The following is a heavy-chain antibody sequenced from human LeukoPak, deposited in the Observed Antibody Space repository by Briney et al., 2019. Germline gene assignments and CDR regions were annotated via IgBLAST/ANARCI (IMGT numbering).Heavy chain of an antibody. D-gene: IGHD4-17*01. Sequence: SETLSLTCTVSGGSISSGGYYWSWIRQHPGKGLEWIGYIYYSGSTYYNPSLKSRVTISVDTSKNQFSLKLSSVTAADTAVYYCARVQLHYGDYPGHAFDIWGQGTMVTVSS. V-gene: IGHV4-31*03. CDR1: GGSISSGGYY. CDR2: IYYSGST. J-gene: IGHJ3*02. CDR3: ARVQLHYGDYPGHAFDI.